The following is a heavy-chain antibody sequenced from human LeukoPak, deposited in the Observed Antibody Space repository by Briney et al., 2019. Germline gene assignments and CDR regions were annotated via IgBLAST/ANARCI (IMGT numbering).Heavy chain of an antibody. CDR1: GFTFSSYA. CDR2: ISGSGGST. V-gene: IGHV3-23*01. CDR3: AKPRQQLVRYGLDV. Sequence: GGSLRLSCAASGFTFSSYAMSWVRQAPGKGLEWVSAISGSGGSTYYADSVKGRFTISRDNSKSTLYLQMNSLRSEDTAVYYCAKPRQQLVRYGLDVWGQGTTVIVSS. D-gene: IGHD6-6*01. J-gene: IGHJ6*02.